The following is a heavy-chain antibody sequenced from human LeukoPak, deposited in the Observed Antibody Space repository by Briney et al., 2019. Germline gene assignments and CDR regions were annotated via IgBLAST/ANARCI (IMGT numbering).Heavy chain of an antibody. CDR2: INPNSGGT. CDR1: GYTFTGYY. D-gene: IGHD6-19*01. V-gene: IGHV1-2*02. J-gene: IGHJ5*02. CDR3: ARDATEQWLVQNNWFDP. Sequence: ASVKVSCKASGYTFTGYYMHWVRQAPGQGLEWMGWINPNSGGTNYAQKFQGRVTMTRDTSISTAYMELSRLRSDDTAVYYCARDATEQWLVQNNWFDPWGQGTLVTVSS.